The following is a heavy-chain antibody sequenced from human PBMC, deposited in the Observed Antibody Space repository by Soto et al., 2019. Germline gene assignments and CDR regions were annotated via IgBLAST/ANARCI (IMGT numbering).Heavy chain of an antibody. CDR1: GFTFSSFA. J-gene: IGHJ5*02. V-gene: IGHV3-23*01. D-gene: IGHD4-17*01. Sequence: EVQLLEAGGGLVQPGGSLRLSCAASGFTFSSFAMTWVRQAPGKGLEWVSSLTGSGDSTYYADSVKGQFTISRDNSKNTMYLQMHSLRADDTALYHSAKWTAVTTGAMASCGQGTLVTVSS. CDR3: AKWTAVTTGAMAS. CDR2: LTGSGDST.